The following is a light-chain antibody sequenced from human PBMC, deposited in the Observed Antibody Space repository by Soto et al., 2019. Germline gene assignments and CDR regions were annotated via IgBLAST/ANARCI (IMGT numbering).Light chain of an antibody. CDR2: LEGSGSY. CDR1: SGHRSYI. J-gene: IGLJ2*01. Sequence: QPVLTQSSSASASLGSSVKLTCTLSSGHRSYIIAWHQQQPGKAPRYLMKLEGSGSYNKGSGVTDRFSGSSSGADRYLTMSNLQSEDEADYHCVTWDSNIRVLGGGTKRTVL. V-gene: IGLV4-60*03. CDR3: VTWDSNIRV.